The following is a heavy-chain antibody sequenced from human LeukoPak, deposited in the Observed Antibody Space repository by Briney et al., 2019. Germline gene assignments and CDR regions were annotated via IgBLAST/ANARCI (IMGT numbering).Heavy chain of an antibody. CDR1: GGSISSGGYY. CDR3: ATRQFCSGGTCYGLSF. J-gene: IGHJ3*01. CDR2: IYYSGST. D-gene: IGHD2-15*01. Sequence: PSQTLSLTCTVSGGSISSGGYYWSWIRQHPGKGLEWIGYIYYSGSTYYNPSLKSRVTISVDTSKNQFSLKLSSVTAADTALYFCATRQFCSGGTCYGLSFWGQGTMVTISS. V-gene: IGHV4-31*02.